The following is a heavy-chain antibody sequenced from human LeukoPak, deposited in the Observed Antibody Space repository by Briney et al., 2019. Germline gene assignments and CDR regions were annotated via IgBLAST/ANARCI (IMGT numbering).Heavy chain of an antibody. V-gene: IGHV3-7*01. CDR2: IKQDGSEK. CDR3: ARMESWELPVSATKYYYGMDV. Sequence: GGSLRLSCAASGFTFSSYWVSWVRQAPGKGLEWVANIKQDGSEKYYVDSVKGRFTISRDNAKNSLYLQMNSLRAEDTAVYYCARMESWELPVSATKYYYGMDVWGQGTTVTVSS. D-gene: IGHD1-26*01. CDR1: GFTFSSYW. J-gene: IGHJ6*02.